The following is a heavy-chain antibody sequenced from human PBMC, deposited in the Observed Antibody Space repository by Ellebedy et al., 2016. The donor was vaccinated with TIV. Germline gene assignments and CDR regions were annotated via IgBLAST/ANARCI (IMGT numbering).Heavy chain of an antibody. J-gene: IGHJ4*02. D-gene: IGHD3-22*01. CDR1: GGSISSYY. CDR2: IYYSGST. Sequence: SETLSLTCTVSGGSISSYYWSWIRQPPGKGPEWIGHIYYSGSTNYNPSLQSRVTISLDASKNQFALKLTSVTAADTAVYYCARYVSYFDTVDQIDYYFDYWGQGTLVTVSS. V-gene: IGHV4-59*08. CDR3: ARYVSYFDTVDQIDYYFDY.